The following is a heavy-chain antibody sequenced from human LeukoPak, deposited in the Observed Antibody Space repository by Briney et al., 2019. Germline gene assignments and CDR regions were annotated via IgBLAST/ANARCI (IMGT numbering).Heavy chain of an antibody. J-gene: IGHJ6*03. V-gene: IGHV4-59*01. D-gene: IGHD3-3*01. Sequence: SETLSLTCTVSGGSISSYYWSWIRQPPGKGLEWIGYIYYSGSTNYNPSLKSRVTISVDTSKNQFSLKLSSVTAADTAVYYCARGGDFWGYYYYYYMDVWGKGTTVTVSS. CDR1: GGSISSYY. CDR3: ARGGDFWGYYYYYYMDV. CDR2: IYYSGST.